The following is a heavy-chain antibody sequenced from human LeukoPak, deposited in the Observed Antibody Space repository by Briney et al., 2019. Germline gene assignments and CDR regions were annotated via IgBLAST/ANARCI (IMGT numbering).Heavy chain of an antibody. V-gene: IGHV4-30-4*08. J-gene: IGHJ3*02. Sequence: SWIRQPPGKGLEWIGYIYYSGSTYYRSSLKSRVTISVDTSKNQFSLKLSSVTAADTAVYYCARITGPYDAFDIWGQGTMVTVSS. CDR3: ARITGPYDAFDI. D-gene: IGHD1-20*01. CDR2: IYYSGST.